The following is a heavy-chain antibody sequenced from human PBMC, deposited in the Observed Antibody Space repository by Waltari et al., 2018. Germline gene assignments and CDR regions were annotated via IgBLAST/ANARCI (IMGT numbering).Heavy chain of an antibody. CDR3: TRDLYGSGGDYFDP. CDR2: ISVIVTSYI. CDR1: GFSFSSYD. J-gene: IGHJ4*02. Sequence: DVQLVESGGGLVKPGGSLRLACAASGFSFSSYDMNWVRVALGMGLVWVVSISVIVTSYIVDTYSVKGRFTISRDNAKNSLFLQMNSLRAEDTAVYYCTRDLYGSGGDYFDPWGQGTLVTVSS. V-gene: IGHV3-21*01. D-gene: IGHD6-19*01.